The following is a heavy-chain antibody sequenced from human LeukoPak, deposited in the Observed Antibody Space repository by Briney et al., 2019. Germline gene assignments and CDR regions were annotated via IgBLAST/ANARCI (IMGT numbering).Heavy chain of an antibody. CDR1: GFTFSSYS. CDR3: ARSSGYQVPPGY. Sequence: GGSLRLSCAASGFTFSSYSMNWVRQAPGKGLEWVSYISSSGSSIFYADSVKGRFTISRDNAKNSLHLQMNSLRDDDTAVYYCARSSGYQVPPGYWGQGTLVTVSS. V-gene: IGHV3-48*02. D-gene: IGHD2-2*01. CDR2: ISSSGSSI. J-gene: IGHJ4*02.